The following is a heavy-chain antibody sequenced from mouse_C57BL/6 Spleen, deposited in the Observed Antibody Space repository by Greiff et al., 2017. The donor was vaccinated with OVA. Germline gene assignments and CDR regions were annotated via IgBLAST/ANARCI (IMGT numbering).Heavy chain of an antibody. D-gene: IGHD1-1*01. CDR3: ARCYYYGSSYRAMDY. CDR1: GYTFTDYY. J-gene: IGHJ4*01. CDR2: IYPGSGNT. V-gene: IGHV1-76*01. Sequence: QVQLKESGAELVRPGASVKLSCKASGYTFTDYYINWVKQRPGQGLEWIARIYPGSGNTYYNEKFKGKATLTAEKSSSTAYMQLSSLISDASAVYFGARCYYYGSSYRAMDYWGQGTSVTVSS.